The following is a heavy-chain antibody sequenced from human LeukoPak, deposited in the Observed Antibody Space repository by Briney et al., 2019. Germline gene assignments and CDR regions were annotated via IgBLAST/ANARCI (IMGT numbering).Heavy chain of an antibody. V-gene: IGHV1-46*01. Sequence: ASVKVSCKASGYTFTSYYMHWVRQAPGQGLEWMGIINPSGGSTSYAQKFQGRVTMTRDMSTSTVYMELSSLRSEDTVVYYCARGRRRPHDAFDIWGQGTMVTVSS. CDR3: ARGRRRPHDAFDI. CDR2: INPSGGST. CDR1: GYTFTSYY. J-gene: IGHJ3*02.